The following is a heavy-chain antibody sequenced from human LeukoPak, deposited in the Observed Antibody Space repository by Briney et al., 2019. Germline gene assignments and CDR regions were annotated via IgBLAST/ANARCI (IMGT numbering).Heavy chain of an antibody. V-gene: IGHV3-30*18. J-gene: IGHJ4*02. CDR2: ISYDGRNK. Sequence: GKSLRLSCAASGFTFNNYGMHWVRQAPGKGLEWVAVISYDGRNKHYPDSVKGRFTISRDISTDTLWLQMDSLRTEDTAVYYCAKGPLRGTAAAIDYWGQGTLVTVSS. CDR1: GFTFNNYG. CDR3: AKGPLRGTAAAIDY. D-gene: IGHD2-2*01.